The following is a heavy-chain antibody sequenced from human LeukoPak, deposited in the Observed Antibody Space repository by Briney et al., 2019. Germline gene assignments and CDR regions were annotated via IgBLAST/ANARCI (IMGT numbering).Heavy chain of an antibody. J-gene: IGHJ4*02. CDR1: GDSVSSGSYF. CDR2: VYSTGST. V-gene: IGHV4-61*02. CDR3: ARGDYGDYVV. Sequence: SQTLSLTCTVSGDSVSSGSYFWSWIRQPAGKGLEWIGRVYSTGSTNYNPSLKSRVTISVDTSKNQFSLKVSSVTAADTAVYYCARGDYGDYVVWGQGTLVTVSS. D-gene: IGHD4-17*01.